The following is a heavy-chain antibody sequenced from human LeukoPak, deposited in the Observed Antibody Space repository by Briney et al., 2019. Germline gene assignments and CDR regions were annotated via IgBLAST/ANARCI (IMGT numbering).Heavy chain of an antibody. J-gene: IGHJ4*02. CDR1: GFTFSRYR. CDR2: ISRSSSYL. D-gene: IGHD3-22*01. V-gene: IGHV3-21*01. Sequence: GGSLRLSCAASGFTFSRYRMNWVPQAPGRGLEWVSSISRSSSYLYYADSVKGRFTISRDNGKNSLYLEMNSLRAEDTAVYYCARGGGGSGYYHDHFYYWGQGTVITVSS. CDR3: ARGGGGSGYYHDHFYY.